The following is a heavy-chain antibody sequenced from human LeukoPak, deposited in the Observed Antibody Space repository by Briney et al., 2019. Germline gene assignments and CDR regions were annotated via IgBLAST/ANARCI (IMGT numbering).Heavy chain of an antibody. CDR1: GFTFSSYG. CDR2: IRYDGSNK. J-gene: IGHJ6*02. V-gene: IGHV3-30*02. D-gene: IGHD3-10*02. CDR3: ATLPVRGASYYYYYGMDV. Sequence: GGSLRLSCAASGFTFSSYGMHWVRQAPGKGLEWVAFIRYDGSNKYYADSVKGRFTISRDNSKNTLYLQMNSLRAEDTAVYYCATLPVRGASYYYYYGMDVWGQGTTVTVSS.